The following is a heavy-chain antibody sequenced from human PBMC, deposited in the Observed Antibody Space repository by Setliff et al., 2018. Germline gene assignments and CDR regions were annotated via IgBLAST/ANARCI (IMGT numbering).Heavy chain of an antibody. CDR1: GYSISSGYY. V-gene: IGHV4-38-2*01. J-gene: IGHJ4*02. Sequence: SETLSLTCAVSGYSISSGYYWGWIRQHPGKGLEWIGSIYHSGSTYYNPSLKSRVTISVDTSKNQFSLKLSSVTAADTAVYYWARQLRYFDWLHPLGYFDYWGQGTLVTVSS. D-gene: IGHD3-9*01. CDR2: IYHSGST. CDR3: ARQLRYFDWLHPLGYFDY.